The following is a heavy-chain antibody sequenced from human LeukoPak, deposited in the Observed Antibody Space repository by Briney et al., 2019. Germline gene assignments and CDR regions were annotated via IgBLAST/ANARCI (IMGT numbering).Heavy chain of an antibody. Sequence: GGSLRLSCAASGFAFSSYAMSWVRQAPGKGLEWVSAISGSGGSTYYADSVKGRFTISRDNSKNTLYLQMNSLRAEDTAVYYCAKDYYDSSGYYFDYWGQGTLVTVSS. CDR2: ISGSGGST. D-gene: IGHD3-22*01. V-gene: IGHV3-23*01. CDR3: AKDYYDSSGYYFDY. J-gene: IGHJ4*02. CDR1: GFAFSSYA.